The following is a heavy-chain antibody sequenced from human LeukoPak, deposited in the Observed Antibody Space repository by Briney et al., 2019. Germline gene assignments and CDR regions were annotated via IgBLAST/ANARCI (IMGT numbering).Heavy chain of an antibody. CDR2: IIPIFGTA. Sequence: GASVKVSCEASGGTFSSYAISWVRQAPGQGLEWMEGIIPIFGTANYAQKFQGRVTITADESTSTAYMELSSLRSEDTAVYYCAPERGGYCTNGVCYRRYNWFDPWGQGTLVTVSS. J-gene: IGHJ5*02. D-gene: IGHD2-8*01. V-gene: IGHV1-69*13. CDR3: APERGGYCTNGVCYRRYNWFDP. CDR1: GGTFSSYA.